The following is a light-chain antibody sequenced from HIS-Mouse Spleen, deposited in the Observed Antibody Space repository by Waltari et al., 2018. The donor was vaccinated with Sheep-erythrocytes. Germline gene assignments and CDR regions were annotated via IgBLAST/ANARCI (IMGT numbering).Light chain of an antibody. CDR2: AAS. Sequence: PSFLSASVGDRVTITCRASQGISSYLAWYQQKPGKAPKLLIYAASTLQSGVPSRFSGSGSGTEFTLTISSLQPEDFATYYCQQLNSYPPRVTFGGGTKVEIK. CDR3: QQLNSYPPRVT. J-gene: IGKJ4*01. V-gene: IGKV1-9*01. CDR1: QGISSY.